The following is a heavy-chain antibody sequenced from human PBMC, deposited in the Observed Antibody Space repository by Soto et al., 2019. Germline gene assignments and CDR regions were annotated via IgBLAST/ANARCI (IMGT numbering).Heavy chain of an antibody. V-gene: IGHV4-61*01. CDR1: GESVGRGTNY. J-gene: IGHJ6*02. CDR3: ARDRRGRADGFIYYYGMEV. D-gene: IGHD6-13*01. Sequence: QVQLQESGPGLMKPSGTLSLICSVSGESVGRGTNYWSWVRQAPGRGLEWIGYIFDAATAIYNPSFESRASISLDAAKNQVSLKLTPVTAADTAIYYCARDRRGRADGFIYYYGMEVWGQGTSVTVSS. CDR2: IFDAATA.